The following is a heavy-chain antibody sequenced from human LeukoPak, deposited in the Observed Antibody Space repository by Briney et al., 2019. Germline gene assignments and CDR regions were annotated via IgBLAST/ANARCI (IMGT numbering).Heavy chain of an antibody. J-gene: IGHJ4*02. CDR3: ARGSSGYKVDY. V-gene: IGHV1-69*04. CDR2: IIPILGIA. Sequence: ASVKVSCKASGGTFSSYAISWVRQAPGQGLEWMGRIIPILGIANYAQKFQGRVTITADKSTSTAYMELSSLRSEDTAVYYCARGSSGYKVDYWGQGTLVTVSS. CDR1: GGTFSSYA. D-gene: IGHD6-19*01.